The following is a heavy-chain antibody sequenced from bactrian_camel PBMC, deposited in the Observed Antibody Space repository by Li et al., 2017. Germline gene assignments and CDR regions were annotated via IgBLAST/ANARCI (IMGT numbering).Heavy chain of an antibody. CDR2: IYTGLGTT. CDR1: GYTPTIGC. Sequence: QLVESGGGSVQAGGSLRLACAASGYTPTIGCMIWFRQAPGKERERVAAIYTGLGTTYYADSVKGRFTISQDNAKNTVYLQMNSLKPEDSAVYYCAAVRARPNAPTCQYVDNIDYWGQGTQVTVS. V-gene: IGHV3S25*01. CDR3: AAVRARPNAPTCQYVDNIDY. J-gene: IGHJ4*01. D-gene: IGHD1*01.